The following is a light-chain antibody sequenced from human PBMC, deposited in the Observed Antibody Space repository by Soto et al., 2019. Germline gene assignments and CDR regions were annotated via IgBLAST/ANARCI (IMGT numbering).Light chain of an antibody. CDR1: QSINSN. Sequence: TQSPATLSVSPGDRATLSCRASQSINSNLAWYQQKPGQAPRLLIYGASSRATGIPDRFSGSGSGTDFTLTISRLEPEDFAMYYCHQYGSSPPVTFGQGTRLEIK. CDR3: HQYGSSPPVT. CDR2: GAS. V-gene: IGKV3-20*01. J-gene: IGKJ5*01.